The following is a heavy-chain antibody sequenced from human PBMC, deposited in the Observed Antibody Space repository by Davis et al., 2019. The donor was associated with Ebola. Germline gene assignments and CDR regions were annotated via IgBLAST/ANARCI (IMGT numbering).Heavy chain of an antibody. J-gene: IGHJ4*02. Sequence: GESLKISCAASGVTFSNEWMAWVRQAPGKGLEYIGLIKRKVDGETTDYAAAVRGRFIISRDNAKNSLYLQMNSLRAEDTAVYYCARRADYWGQGTLVTVSS. V-gene: IGHV3-15*01. CDR1: GVTFSNEW. CDR2: IKRKVDGETT. CDR3: ARRADY.